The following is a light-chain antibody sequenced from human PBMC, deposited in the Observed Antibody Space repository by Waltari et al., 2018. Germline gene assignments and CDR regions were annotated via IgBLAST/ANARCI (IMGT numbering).Light chain of an antibody. CDR1: SSDVGGYNY. CDR3: SSYTSSSTPYV. V-gene: IGLV2-14*03. Sequence: QSALTQPASVSGSPGQSITISCTGTSSDVGGYNYVSWSQQHPGKAPKLMIYDVSNRPSGVSNRFSGSKSGNTVSLTISGLQAEDEADYYCSSYTSSSTPYVFGTGTKVTVL. CDR2: DVS. J-gene: IGLJ1*01.